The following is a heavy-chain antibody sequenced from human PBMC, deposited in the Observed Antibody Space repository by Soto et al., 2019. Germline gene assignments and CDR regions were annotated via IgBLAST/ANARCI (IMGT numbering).Heavy chain of an antibody. D-gene: IGHD6-19*01. J-gene: IGHJ6*02. V-gene: IGHV1-69*01. CDR1: GGTLSNYA. Sequence: QVQLVQSGAEVKKPGSSVRVSCRASGGTLSNYAISWVRQAPGEGLEWVGGTIPISGRTNYAQKFQGRVMITADEATSTAYMELSSLRSEDTAVYYCAREHEKQWLALSYYFYGMDVWGQGTTVTV. CDR3: AREHEKQWLALSYYFYGMDV. CDR2: TIPISGRT.